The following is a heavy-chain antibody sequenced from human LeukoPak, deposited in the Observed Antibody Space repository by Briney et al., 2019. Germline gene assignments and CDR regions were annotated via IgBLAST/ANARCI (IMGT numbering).Heavy chain of an antibody. V-gene: IGHV3-23*01. Sequence: PGGSLRLSCAASGFTFSSYAMSWVRQVPGKGLEWVSAISGSGGSTYYADSAKGRFTISRDNSKTTLYLQMNSLRAEDTAVYYCVKTDKLSSGWYRNFDYWGQGTLVTVSS. CDR2: ISGSGGST. J-gene: IGHJ4*02. CDR3: VKTDKLSSGWYRNFDY. D-gene: IGHD6-19*01. CDR1: GFTFSSYA.